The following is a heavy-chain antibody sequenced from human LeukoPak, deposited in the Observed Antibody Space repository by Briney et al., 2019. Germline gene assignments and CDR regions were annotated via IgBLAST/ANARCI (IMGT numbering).Heavy chain of an antibody. CDR3: AYLVVPAAPYTTGYSSGRETFDY. J-gene: IGHJ4*02. CDR1: GGTFSSYA. D-gene: IGHD2-2*01. CDR2: IIPIFGTA. V-gene: IGHV1-69*06. Sequence: SVKVSCKASGGTFSSYAISWVRQAPGQGLEWMGGIIPIFGTANYAQKFQGRVTITADKSTSTAYMELSSLRSEDTAVYYCAYLVVPAAPYTTGYSSGRETFDYWGQGTLVTVSS.